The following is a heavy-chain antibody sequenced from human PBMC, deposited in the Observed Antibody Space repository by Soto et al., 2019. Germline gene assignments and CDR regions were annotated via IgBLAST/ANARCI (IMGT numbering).Heavy chain of an antibody. Sequence: EVQLVESGGGLIHPGGSLRLSCAASGLTVSGNYMGWVRQAPGKGLEWVSGIYSDGSTIYADSVKGRFTIFRDNSKNTLYLQMISLRAEDTAVYHCARASSRWGSEAAYWGQGTLVTVSS. V-gene: IGHV3-53*01. J-gene: IGHJ4*02. CDR2: IYSDGST. CDR3: ARASSRWGSEAAY. CDR1: GLTVSGNY. D-gene: IGHD7-27*01.